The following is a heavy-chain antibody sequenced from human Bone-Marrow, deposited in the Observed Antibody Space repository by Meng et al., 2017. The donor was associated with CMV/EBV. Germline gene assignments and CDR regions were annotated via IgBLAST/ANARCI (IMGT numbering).Heavy chain of an antibody. V-gene: IGHV3-7*03. Sequence: GESLKISCVVSGLTFSSYWMSWVRQAPGKGLEWVANIKQDGSEKNYVDSVKGRFIISRDNAKNSLYLQMNSLRAEDTAVYYCARGKQYYDFWSGYLYWGQGTLVTVSS. CDR2: IKQDGSEK. CDR3: ARGKQYYDFWSGYLY. J-gene: IGHJ4*02. CDR1: GLTFSSYW. D-gene: IGHD3-3*01.